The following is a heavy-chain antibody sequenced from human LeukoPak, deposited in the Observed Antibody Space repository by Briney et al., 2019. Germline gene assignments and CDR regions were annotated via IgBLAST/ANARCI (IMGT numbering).Heavy chain of an antibody. D-gene: IGHD5-12*01. CDR3: AKTHYDLLVV. V-gene: IGHV3-23*01. J-gene: IGHJ6*02. Sequence: GGSLRLSCAASGFSFSTSPMSWVRQPPGKGLEWVSAMNNGPGATFYRDSVRGRFTISRDDSKSTLYLQMNSLRAEDTGTYYCAKTHYDLLVVWGQGTTVTVSS. CDR2: MNNGPGAT. CDR1: GFSFSTSP.